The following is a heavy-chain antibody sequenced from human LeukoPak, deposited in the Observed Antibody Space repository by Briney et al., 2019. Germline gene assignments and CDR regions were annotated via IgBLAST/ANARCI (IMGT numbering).Heavy chain of an antibody. V-gene: IGHV3-7*01. D-gene: IGHD1-1*01. CDR2: IKQDGSEK. J-gene: IGHJ4*02. CDR1: GFTFSSYW. Sequence: PGGSLRLSCAASGFTFSSYWLTWVRQAPGKGLEWVANIKQDGSEKFYVDSVKGRFTISRDSAKNSLYLQMNSLRAEDTAVYYCARDPRTVRIWGQGTLVTVSS. CDR3: ARDPRTVRI.